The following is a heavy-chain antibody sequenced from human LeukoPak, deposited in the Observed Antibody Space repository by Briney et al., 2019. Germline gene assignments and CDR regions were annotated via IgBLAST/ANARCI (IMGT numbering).Heavy chain of an antibody. CDR2: ISYDGSNK. CDR3: AKDSNAGQDYGDAGGY. Sequence: GGSLRLSCAASGFTFTSYWMHWVRQAPGKGLEWVAVISYDGSNKYYADSVKGRFTISRDNSKNTLYLQMNSLRAEDTAVYYCAKDSNAGQDYGDAGGYWGQGTLVAVSS. V-gene: IGHV3-30*18. D-gene: IGHD4-17*01. CDR1: GFTFTSYW. J-gene: IGHJ4*02.